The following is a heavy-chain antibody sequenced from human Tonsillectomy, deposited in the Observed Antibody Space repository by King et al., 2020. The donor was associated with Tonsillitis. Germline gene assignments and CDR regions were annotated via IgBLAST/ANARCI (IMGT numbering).Heavy chain of an antibody. D-gene: IGHD3-3*01. Sequence: QLQQWGAGLLKPSETLSLTCSVYGGSFSGYYWSWIRQPPGKGLEWIGEVHHSGSSNHNPSLKSRVTISADTSKNQFSLRLSPVTAADTAVYYCARGFYTKRTFYIWGQGTLVTVSS. J-gene: IGHJ3*02. CDR2: VHHSGSS. V-gene: IGHV4-34*01. CDR3: ARGFYTKRTFYI. CDR1: GGSFSGYY.